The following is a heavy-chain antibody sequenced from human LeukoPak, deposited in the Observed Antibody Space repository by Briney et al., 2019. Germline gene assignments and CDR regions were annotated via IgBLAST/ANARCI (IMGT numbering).Heavy chain of an antibody. J-gene: IGHJ5*02. V-gene: IGHV4-61*01. CDR2: VYHTGST. Sequence: PSETLSLTCTVSGDPVSRGSYYWSWIRQPPGKEQEWIGYVYHTGSTNYNPSLKSRVTISVDTSKNEFSLKMTSVTAADTAVYYCARGFASGWYSRYDPWGQGTLVTVPS. D-gene: IGHD6-19*01. CDR3: ARGFASGWYSRYDP. CDR1: GDPVSRGSYY.